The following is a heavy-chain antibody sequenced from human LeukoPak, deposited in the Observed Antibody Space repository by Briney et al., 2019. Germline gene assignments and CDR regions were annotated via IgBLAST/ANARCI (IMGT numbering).Heavy chain of an antibody. CDR1: GGSFSGYY. CDR3: ARVAAAGRNWLDP. D-gene: IGHD6-13*01. J-gene: IGHJ5*02. CDR2: INHSGST. Sequence: SETLSLTCAVYGGSFSGYYWSWIRQPPGKGLEWIGEINHSGSTNYNPSLKSRVTISVDTFKNQFSLKLSSVTAADTAVYYCARVAAAGRNWLDPWGQGTLVTVSS. V-gene: IGHV4-34*01.